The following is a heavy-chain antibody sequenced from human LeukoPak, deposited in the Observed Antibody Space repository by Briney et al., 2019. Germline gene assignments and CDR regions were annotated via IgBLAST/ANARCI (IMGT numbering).Heavy chain of an antibody. CDR3: ARSVVVVVAATHFDY. Sequence: ASVKVSCKASGYTFTGYYMRWVRQAPGQGLEWMGRINPNSGGTNYPQKFQGRVTITRDTSISTAYMELSRLRSDDTAVYYCARSVVVVVAATHFDYWGQGTLVTVSS. D-gene: IGHD2-15*01. CDR1: GYTFTGYY. CDR2: INPNSGGT. J-gene: IGHJ4*02. V-gene: IGHV1-2*06.